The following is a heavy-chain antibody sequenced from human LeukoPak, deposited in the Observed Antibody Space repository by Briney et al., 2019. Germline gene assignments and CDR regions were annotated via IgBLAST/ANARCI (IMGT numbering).Heavy chain of an antibody. Sequence: GGSLRLSCAASGFTFSNYWMAWVRQAPGKGLEWVANINQDGGEKNYLDSVRGRFTISRDNAKNTFYLQMNSLRAEDTAVYYCARDRGYCNFDYWGQGTLVTVS. CDR2: INQDGGEK. J-gene: IGHJ4*02. CDR1: GFTFSNYW. V-gene: IGHV3-7*01. D-gene: IGHD3-22*01. CDR3: ARDRGYCNFDY.